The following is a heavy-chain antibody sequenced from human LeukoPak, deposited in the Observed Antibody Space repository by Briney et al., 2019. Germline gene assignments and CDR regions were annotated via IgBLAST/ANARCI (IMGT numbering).Heavy chain of an antibody. D-gene: IGHD7-27*01. Sequence: EGSLRLSCAGSGFLFSDFGMHWVRQAPGKGLEWVGVLAHDGSNKQYVDSIKGRFTISRDNSKNTLYLQMNSLRGDDTAVYYCATSNWGSNYWGQGTLVTVSS. CDR3: ATSNWGSNY. CDR2: LAHDGSNK. V-gene: IGHV3-30*03. CDR1: GFLFSDFG. J-gene: IGHJ4*02.